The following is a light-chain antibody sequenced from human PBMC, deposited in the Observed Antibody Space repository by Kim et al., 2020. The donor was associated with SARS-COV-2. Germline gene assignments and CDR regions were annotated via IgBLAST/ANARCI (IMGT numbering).Light chain of an antibody. CDR1: QSISNNY. V-gene: IGKV3-20*01. J-gene: IGKJ5*01. Sequence: EIVLTQSPGTLSLSPGERATLSCRASQSISNNYLAWYQQKPGQTPRLLIYGASSRATGVSDRFSGSGSGTDFTLTISRLEPEDVAVYYCQQYTTSPITFGQGTRLEIK. CDR3: QQYTTSPIT. CDR2: GAS.